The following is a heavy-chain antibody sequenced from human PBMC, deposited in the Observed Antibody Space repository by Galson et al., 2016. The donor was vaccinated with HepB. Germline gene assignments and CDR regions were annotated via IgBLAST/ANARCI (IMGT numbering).Heavy chain of an antibody. CDR1: GGSISTSNYY. J-gene: IGHJ1*01. D-gene: IGHD1-26*01. CDR3: ARYDVVAYSGGYNFRGAEYFHH. Sequence: SETLSLTCTVSGGSISTSNYYWGWIRQPPGKGLEWIGEIYHRGSTNYNPSLKSRVTISVDQSNNPFSLKLNSVTAADTAVYYCARYDVVAYSGGYNFRGAEYFHHWGQGTLVTVSS. CDR2: IYHRGST. V-gene: IGHV4-39*07.